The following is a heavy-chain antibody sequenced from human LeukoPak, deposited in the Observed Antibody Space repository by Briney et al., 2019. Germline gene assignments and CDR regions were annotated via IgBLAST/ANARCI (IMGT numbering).Heavy chain of an antibody. CDR2: IYHSGST. V-gene: IGHV4-30-2*01. CDR1: DGSISSGGYS. J-gene: IGHJ3*02. D-gene: IGHD3-9*01. Sequence: SSQTLSLTCAVSDGSISSGGYSWSWIRQPPGKGLEWIGYIYHSGSTYYNPSLKSRVTISVDRSKNQFSLKLSSVTAADTAVYYCARVLYDILTGNSPDAFDIWGQGTMVTVSS. CDR3: ARVLYDILTGNSPDAFDI.